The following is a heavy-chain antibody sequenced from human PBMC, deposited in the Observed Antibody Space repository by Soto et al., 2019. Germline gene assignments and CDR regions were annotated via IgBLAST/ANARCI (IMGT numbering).Heavy chain of an antibody. D-gene: IGHD3-3*01. Sequence: SETLSLTCTVSGGSVSSGSYYWSWIRQPPGKGLEWIGYIYYSGSTYYNPSLKSRVTISVDTSKNQFSLKLSSVTAADTAVYYCARGNVLRSLEWLLGGSVWFDPWGQGTLVTVSS. CDR3: ARGNVLRSLEWLLGGSVWFDP. CDR2: IYYSGST. V-gene: IGHV4-61*01. CDR1: GGSVSSGSYY. J-gene: IGHJ5*02.